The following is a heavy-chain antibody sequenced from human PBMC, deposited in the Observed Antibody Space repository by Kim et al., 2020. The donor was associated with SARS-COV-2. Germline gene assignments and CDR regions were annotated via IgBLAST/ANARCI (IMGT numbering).Heavy chain of an antibody. Sequence: GGSLRLSCAASGFTFDDYAMHWVRQAPGKGLEWVSGISWNSGSIGYADSVKGRFTISRDNAKNSLYLQMNSLRAEDTALYYCAKDRGLGEATPDYWGQGT. J-gene: IGHJ4*02. D-gene: IGHD5-12*01. CDR3: AKDRGLGEATPDY. V-gene: IGHV3-9*01. CDR2: ISWNSGSI. CDR1: GFTFDDYA.